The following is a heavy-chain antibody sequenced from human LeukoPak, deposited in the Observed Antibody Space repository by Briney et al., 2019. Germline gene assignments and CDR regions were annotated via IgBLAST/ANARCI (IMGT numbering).Heavy chain of an antibody. CDR3: ARAPIFTRYCSSTSCFDY. Sequence: SETLSLTCAVYGGSFSGYYWSWIRQPPGKGLEWIGEINHSGSTNYNPSLKSRVTISVDTSKNQFSLKLSSVTAADTAVYYCARAPIFTRYCSSTSCFDYWGQGTLVTVSS. CDR1: GGSFSGYY. V-gene: IGHV4-34*01. D-gene: IGHD2-2*01. J-gene: IGHJ4*02. CDR2: INHSGST.